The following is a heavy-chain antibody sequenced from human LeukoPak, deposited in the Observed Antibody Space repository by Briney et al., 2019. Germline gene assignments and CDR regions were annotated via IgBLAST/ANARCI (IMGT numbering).Heavy chain of an antibody. V-gene: IGHV3-23*01. Sequence: GGTLRLSCAASGFTFSSYGMSWVRQAPGKGLEWVSAISGSGGSTYYADSVKGRFTISRDNSKNTLYLQMNSLRAEDTAVYYCATPPYYGSGSYGISWGQGTLVTVSS. CDR1: GFTFSSYG. J-gene: IGHJ4*02. D-gene: IGHD3-10*01. CDR3: ATPPYYGSGSYGIS. CDR2: ISGSGGST.